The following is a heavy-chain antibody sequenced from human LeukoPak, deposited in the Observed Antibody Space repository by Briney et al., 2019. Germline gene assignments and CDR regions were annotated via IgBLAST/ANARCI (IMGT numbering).Heavy chain of an antibody. CDR1: GFTFSSYA. V-gene: IGHV3-23*01. CDR3: AKDASYYYGSGSLFDY. J-gene: IGHJ4*02. CDR2: IGGSGGST. Sequence: PGGSLRLSCAASGFTFSSYAMSWVRQAPGKGLEWVSAIGGSGGSTYYADSVKGRFTISRDNSKNTLYLQMNSLRAEDTAVYYCAKDASYYYGSGSLFDYWGQGTLVTVSS. D-gene: IGHD3-10*01.